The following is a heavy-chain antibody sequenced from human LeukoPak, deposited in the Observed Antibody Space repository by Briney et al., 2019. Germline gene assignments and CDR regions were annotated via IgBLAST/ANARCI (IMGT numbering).Heavy chain of an antibody. CDR1: GFTFSSYS. D-gene: IGHD3-16*02. V-gene: IGHV3-21*01. CDR2: ISSSSSYI. CDR3: ARTMAVITFGGVIVIEDAFDI. J-gene: IGHJ3*02. Sequence: GGSLRLSCAASGFTFSSYSMNWVRQAPGKGLEWFSSISSSSSYIYYADSVKGRFTISRDNAKNSLYLQMNSLRAEDTAVYYCARTMAVITFGGVIVIEDAFDIWGQGTMVTVSS.